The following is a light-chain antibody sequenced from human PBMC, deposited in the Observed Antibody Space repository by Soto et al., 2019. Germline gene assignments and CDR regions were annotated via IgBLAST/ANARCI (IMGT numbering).Light chain of an antibody. CDR2: STN. Sequence: QAVVTQEPSFSVSPGRTVTLTCGLSSGSVSTSYYPSWYQQTPGQAPRTLIYSTNTRSSGVPDRFSGSILGNKAALTITGAQADDESDYYCVLYMGSGMSVFGGGTKLTV. V-gene: IGLV8-61*01. CDR3: VLYMGSGMSV. J-gene: IGLJ2*01. CDR1: SGSVSTSYY.